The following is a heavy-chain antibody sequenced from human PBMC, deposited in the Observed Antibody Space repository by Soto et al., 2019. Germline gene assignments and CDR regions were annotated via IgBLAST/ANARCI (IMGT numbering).Heavy chain of an antibody. D-gene: IGHD3-22*01. V-gene: IGHV3-33*01. CDR2: IWYDGSNK. Sequence: TGGSLRLSCAASGFTFSSYGMHWVRQAPGKGLEWVAVIWYDGSNKYYADSVKGRFTISRDNSKNTLYLQMNSLRAEDTAVYYCARGARRITMIVVVRDAFDIWGQGTMVTVSS. CDR1: GFTFSSYG. CDR3: ARGARRITMIVVVRDAFDI. J-gene: IGHJ3*02.